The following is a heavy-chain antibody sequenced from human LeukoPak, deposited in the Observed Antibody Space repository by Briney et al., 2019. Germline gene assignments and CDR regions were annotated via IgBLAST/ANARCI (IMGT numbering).Heavy chain of an antibody. V-gene: IGHV4-39*07. J-gene: IGHJ4*02. CDR3: ARDRTSSGYLYYFDY. CDR2: IFYSGST. CDR1: GGSISSNSYY. D-gene: IGHD3-22*01. Sequence: SSETLSLTCTVSGGSISSNSYYWGWIRQPPGKGLEWIGSIFYSGSTYYNPPLRSRVTISVDTSKNQFSLKLSSVTAADTAFYYCARDRTSSGYLYYFDYWGQGTLVTVSS.